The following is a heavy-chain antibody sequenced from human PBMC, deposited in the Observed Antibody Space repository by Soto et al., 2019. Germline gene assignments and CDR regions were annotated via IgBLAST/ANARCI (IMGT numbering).Heavy chain of an antibody. D-gene: IGHD3-10*01. CDR2: ISWNSDSI. Sequence: GGSLRLSCAASGFTFGDYAMHWVRQAPGKGLEWVSGISWNSDSIGYADSVKGRFTISRDNGKNSLYLQMNSLRVEDTALYYCAKIPYGSGSFHFDYWGQGSLVTVSS. CDR1: GFTFGDYA. J-gene: IGHJ4*02. CDR3: AKIPYGSGSFHFDY. V-gene: IGHV3-9*01.